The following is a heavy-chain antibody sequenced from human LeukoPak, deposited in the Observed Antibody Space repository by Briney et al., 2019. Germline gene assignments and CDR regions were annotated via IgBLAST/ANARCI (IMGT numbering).Heavy chain of an antibody. J-gene: IGHJ5*02. Sequence: SETLSLTCTVSGDSISSSSNYWAWIRQPPGKGLEWIGSIYYSGSTYYNPSLKSRVTISVDTSKDQFSLKLSSVTAADTAVYYCARRYCSGGSCYSDNWFDPWGQGTLVTVSS. CDR1: GDSISSSSNY. CDR3: ARRYCSGGSCYSDNWFDP. V-gene: IGHV4-39*01. D-gene: IGHD2-15*01. CDR2: IYYSGST.